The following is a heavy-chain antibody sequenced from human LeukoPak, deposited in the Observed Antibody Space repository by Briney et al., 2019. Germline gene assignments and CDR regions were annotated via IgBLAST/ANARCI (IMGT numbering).Heavy chain of an antibody. D-gene: IGHD1-26*01. CDR1: GDSISSSSYY. V-gene: IGHV4-39*01. CDR3: ARRTVGATQTAAFDV. Sequence: KPSETLSLTCTVPGDSISSSSYYWGWIRQPPGKGLEWIGSIYYSGSTYYNPSLKSRVTISVDTSKNQFSLKLSSVTAADTAVYYCARRTVGATQTAAFDVWGQGTMVTVSS. J-gene: IGHJ3*01. CDR2: IYYSGST.